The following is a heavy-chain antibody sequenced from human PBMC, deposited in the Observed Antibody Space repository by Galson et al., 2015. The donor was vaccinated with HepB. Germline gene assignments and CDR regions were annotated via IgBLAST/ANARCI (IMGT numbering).Heavy chain of an antibody. CDR2: IKEDGSQA. Sequence: SLRLSCATSGFTSSRSWMSWVRQAPGRGLEWVANIKEDGSQAYYVDSVRGRFTISRDNAKNVLYLQMNSLRVEDTAVYFCASCELKAVPGALWGQGTVVTVPS. D-gene: IGHD6-19*01. J-gene: IGHJ4*02. CDR1: GFTSSRSW. CDR3: ASCELKAVPGAL. V-gene: IGHV3-7*03.